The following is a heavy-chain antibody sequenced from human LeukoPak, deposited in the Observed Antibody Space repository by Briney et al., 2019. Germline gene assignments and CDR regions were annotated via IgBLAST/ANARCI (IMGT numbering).Heavy chain of an antibody. CDR1: GGSISSSNW. V-gene: IGHV4-4*02. Sequence: PSETLSLTCAVSGGSISSSNWWSWVRQPPGKGLEWIGEIYHSGSTNYNPSLKSRVTISVDRSMNQFSLRLTSVTAADTAMYYCASITGPFDYWGQGTLVTVSS. J-gene: IGHJ4*02. D-gene: IGHD1-14*01. CDR2: IYHSGST. CDR3: ASITGPFDY.